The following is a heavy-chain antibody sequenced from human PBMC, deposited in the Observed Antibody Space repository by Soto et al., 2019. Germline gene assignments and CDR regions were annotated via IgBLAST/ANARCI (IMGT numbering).Heavy chain of an antibody. V-gene: IGHV5-10-1*01. D-gene: IGHD3-10*01. CDR2: IDPSDSYT. CDR3: ARTGPNGSGSYYNLVDY. J-gene: IGHJ4*02. Sequence: PGESLNICCEGSGSSFTSYWISWVRQMPGKGLEWMGRIDPSDSYTNYSPSFQGHVTILADKSSSTAYLQWSSLKASDTAMYYCARTGPNGSGSYYNLVDYWGQGTLVTVSS. CDR1: GSSFTSYW.